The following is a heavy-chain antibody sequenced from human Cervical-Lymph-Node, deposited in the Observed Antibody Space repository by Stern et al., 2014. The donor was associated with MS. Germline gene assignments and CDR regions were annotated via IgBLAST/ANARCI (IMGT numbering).Heavy chain of an antibody. V-gene: IGHV1-3*01. CDR1: GYTFTSYA. J-gene: IGHJ4*02. CDR3: ARNRVWGGTDY. D-gene: IGHD3-16*01. Sequence: QVQLVESGAEVKKPGASVKVSCKASGYTFTSYAMHLERQAPGQRLEWMGWINAGNGNTKYSQKFQGRVTITRDTSASTAYMELSSLRSEDTAVYYCARNRVWGGTDYWGQGTLVTVSS. CDR2: INAGNGNT.